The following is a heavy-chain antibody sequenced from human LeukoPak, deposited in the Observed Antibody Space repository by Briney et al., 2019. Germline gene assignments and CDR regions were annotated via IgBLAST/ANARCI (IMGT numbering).Heavy chain of an antibody. V-gene: IGHV4-61*02. CDR2: IYTSGST. Sequence: MSSETLSLTCTVSGGSISSGSYYWSWIRQPAGKGLEWIGRIYTSGSTNYNPSLKSRVTISVDTSKNQFSLKLSSVTAADTAVYYCARVILAAATFGAFDIWGQGTMVTVFS. J-gene: IGHJ3*02. D-gene: IGHD3-16*01. CDR1: GGSISSGSYY. CDR3: ARVILAAATFGAFDI.